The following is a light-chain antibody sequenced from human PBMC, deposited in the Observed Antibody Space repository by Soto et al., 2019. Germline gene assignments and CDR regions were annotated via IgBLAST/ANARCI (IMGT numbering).Light chain of an antibody. Sequence: DIQMTQSPSTLSASVGDRVTITCRASQSVKSYLAWYQQKSGKAPKLLIYAASSLETGVPSRFSGSGSGTDFTLTISSLQPEDFATYYCQQSYSTPQTFGQGTKVDIK. CDR2: AAS. J-gene: IGKJ1*01. CDR1: QSVKSY. CDR3: QQSYSTPQT. V-gene: IGKV1-39*01.